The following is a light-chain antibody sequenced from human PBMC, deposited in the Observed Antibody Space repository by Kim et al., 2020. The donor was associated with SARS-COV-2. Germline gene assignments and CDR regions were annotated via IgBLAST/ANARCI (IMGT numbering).Light chain of an antibody. J-gene: IGKJ4*01. Sequence: SSTVEDRVNITGQERENIKKNVNGDQWKQEKAPNLQIYDASKLETGVPSRFRGSGSGTDFALTISTLQTEDFATYYCQQYDDLPLTFGGGTRVEI. V-gene: IGKV1-33*01. CDR2: DAS. CDR1: ENIKKN. CDR3: QQYDDLPLT.